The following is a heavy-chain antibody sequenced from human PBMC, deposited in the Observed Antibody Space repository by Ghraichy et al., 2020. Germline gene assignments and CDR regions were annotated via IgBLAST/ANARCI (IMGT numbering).Heavy chain of an antibody. J-gene: IGHJ5*02. D-gene: IGHD4-17*01. CDR2: IYYSGST. V-gene: IGHV4-59*01. CDR1: GGSISSYY. Sequence: SQTLSLTCTVSGGSISSYYWSWIRQPPGKGLEWIGYIYYSGSTNYNPSLKSRVTISVDTSKNQFSLKLSSVTAADTAVYYCARDQGYGDYVRGVFDPWGQGTLVTVSS. CDR3: ARDQGYGDYVRGVFDP.